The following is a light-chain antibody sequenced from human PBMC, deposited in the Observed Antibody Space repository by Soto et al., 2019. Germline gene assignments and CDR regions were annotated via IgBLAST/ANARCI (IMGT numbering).Light chain of an antibody. CDR3: RQYGRSLGFA. V-gene: IGKV3-20*01. CDR1: QSVSGHF. Sequence: EIVLTQSPGTLSLSPGERAALSCRASQSVSGHFLAWYQEKPGQAPRLLIYGASSRATGIPDRFSGSGSGTDFTLTISRLEPEDFAVYYCRQYGRSLGFAVGGGTKVDIK. CDR2: GAS. J-gene: IGKJ4*01.